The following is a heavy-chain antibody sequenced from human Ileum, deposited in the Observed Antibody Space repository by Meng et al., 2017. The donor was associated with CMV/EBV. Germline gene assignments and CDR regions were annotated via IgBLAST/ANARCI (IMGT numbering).Heavy chain of an antibody. Sequence: QVHRPEAGPGLVKPSETLSLTCAVSGGSISTYYWTWVRQPAGKGLEWIGRINAGGSTNDNPSLKSRVTMSVDTSKNQFSLKVTSVTAADTAVYYCAREENTVNQFEYWGQGTLVTVSS. CDR2: INAGGST. J-gene: IGHJ4*02. D-gene: IGHD4-17*01. CDR3: AREENTVNQFEY. V-gene: IGHV4-4*07. CDR1: GGSISTYY.